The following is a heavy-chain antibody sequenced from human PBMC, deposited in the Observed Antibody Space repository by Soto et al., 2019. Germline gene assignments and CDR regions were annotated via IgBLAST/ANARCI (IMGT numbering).Heavy chain of an antibody. CDR3: AREIPMAHWFDP. D-gene: IGHD2-8*01. Sequence: SETLSLTCTVSGGSISSGGYCWSWIRQHPGKGLEWIGYIYYSGSTYYNPSLKSRVTISVDTSKNQFSLKLSSVTAADTAVYYCAREIPMAHWFDPWGQGTLVTVSS. CDR1: GGSISSGGYC. V-gene: IGHV4-31*03. J-gene: IGHJ5*02. CDR2: IYYSGST.